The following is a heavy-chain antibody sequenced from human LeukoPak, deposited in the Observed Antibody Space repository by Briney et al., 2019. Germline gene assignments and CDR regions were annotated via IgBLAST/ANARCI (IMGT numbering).Heavy chain of an antibody. Sequence: SETLSLTCTVSGGSISSSSYYWGWTRQPPGKGLEWIGSIYYSGSTYYNPSLKSRVTISVDTSKNQFSLKLSSVTAADTAVYYCASLPTIFGVESDYWGQGTLVTVSS. D-gene: IGHD3-3*01. CDR2: IYYSGST. CDR3: ASLPTIFGVESDY. V-gene: IGHV4-39*01. J-gene: IGHJ4*02. CDR1: GGSISSSSYY.